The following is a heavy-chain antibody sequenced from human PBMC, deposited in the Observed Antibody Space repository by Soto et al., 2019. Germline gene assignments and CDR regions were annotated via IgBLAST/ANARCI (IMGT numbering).Heavy chain of an antibody. D-gene: IGHD6-13*01. CDR2: ISGDGNTT. CDR3: TRGPRVDSAGTGAH. CDR1: GFSFSTYW. Sequence: GGSLRLSCAASGFSFSTYWMHWVRQVPGKGPVWVSRISGDGNTTTYADSVKGRFTISRDNANNILYLEMNTLRAEDTAVYHCTRGPRVDSAGTGAHWGQGTLVTVSS. V-gene: IGHV3-74*03. J-gene: IGHJ4*02.